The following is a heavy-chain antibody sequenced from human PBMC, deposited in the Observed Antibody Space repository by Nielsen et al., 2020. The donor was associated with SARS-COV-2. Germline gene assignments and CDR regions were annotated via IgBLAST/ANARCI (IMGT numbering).Heavy chain of an antibody. CDR3: ARDGYLGYYYYYMDV. D-gene: IGHD5-24*01. J-gene: IGHJ6*03. CDR2: INHSGST. CDR1: GGSFSGYY. Sequence: SETLSLTCAAYGGSFSGYYWSWIRQPPGKGLEWIAEINHSGSTNYNPSLKSRVTISLDTSKNQFPLRLSSVTAADTAADYCARDGYLGYYYYYMDVWGKGTTVTVSS. V-gene: IGHV4-34*01.